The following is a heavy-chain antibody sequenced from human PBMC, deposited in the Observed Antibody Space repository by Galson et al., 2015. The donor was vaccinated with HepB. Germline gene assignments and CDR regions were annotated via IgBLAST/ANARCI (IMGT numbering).Heavy chain of an antibody. V-gene: IGHV1-46*01. CDR1: GYTFTSYY. D-gene: IGHD6-6*01. CDR3: ARPGSDSSSSWDDNGIFDY. CDR2: INPSGGST. J-gene: IGHJ4*02. Sequence: SVKVSCKASGYTFTSYYMHWVRQAPGQGLEWMGIINPSGGSTSYVQKFQGRVTMTRDTSTSTVYMELSSLRSEDTAVYYCARPGSDSSSSWDDNGIFDYWGQGTLVTVSS.